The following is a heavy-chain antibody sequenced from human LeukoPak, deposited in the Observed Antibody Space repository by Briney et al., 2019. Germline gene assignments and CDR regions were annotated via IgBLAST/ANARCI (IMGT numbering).Heavy chain of an antibody. CDR2: INHSGST. CDR1: GGSFSGYY. V-gene: IGHV4-34*01. CDR3: ARIPVGDYVTAGDY. Sequence: PSETLSLTCAVYGGSFSGYYWSWIRQPPGKGLEWIGEINHSGSTNYNPSLKSRVTISVDTSKNQFSLKLSSVTAADTAVYYCARIPVGDYVTAGDYWGQGTLVTVSS. D-gene: IGHD4-17*01. J-gene: IGHJ4*02.